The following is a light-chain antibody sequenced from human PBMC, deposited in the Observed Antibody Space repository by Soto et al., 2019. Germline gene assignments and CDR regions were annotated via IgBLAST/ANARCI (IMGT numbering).Light chain of an antibody. CDR1: QNNNW. CDR2: EAS. V-gene: IGKV1-5*03. J-gene: IGKJ2*01. CDR3: QQYNSYSYT. Sequence: DFQMTQSPSTLSASVGDRVTITCRASQNNNWLAWYQQKPGKATKLLIYEASNLQSGVPSRFSGSGSGTEFILTISSLQPDDFATYYCQQYNSYSYTFGQGTKLEIK.